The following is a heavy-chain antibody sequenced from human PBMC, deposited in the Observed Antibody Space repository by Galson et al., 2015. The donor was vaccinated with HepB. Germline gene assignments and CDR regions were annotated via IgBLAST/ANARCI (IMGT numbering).Heavy chain of an antibody. CDR1: GYRFSHYG. J-gene: IGHJ6*02. V-gene: IGHV1-18*01. Sequence: SVKVSCKASGYRFSHYGISWVRQAPGQGLEWMSWISPYNANTNYGQKFQGRLTMTTDTSTSTAYMELRSLRSDDTAVYYCARGDYVWGSYRDQYYYGMDVWGQGTTVTVSS. D-gene: IGHD3-16*02. CDR2: ISPYNANT. CDR3: ARGDYVWGSYRDQYYYGMDV.